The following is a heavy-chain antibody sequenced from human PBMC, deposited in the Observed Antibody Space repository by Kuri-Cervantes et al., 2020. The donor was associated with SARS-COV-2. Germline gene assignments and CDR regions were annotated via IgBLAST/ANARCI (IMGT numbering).Heavy chain of an antibody. D-gene: IGHD5-24*01. CDR1: GYTFTSYG. CDR3: ARERTVRDGYNLNRQIDY. Sequence: ASVKVSCKASGYTFTSYGISWVRQAPGQGLEWMGIINPSGGSTSYAQKFQGRVTMTRDTSTSTVYMELSSLRSEDTAVYYCARERTVRDGYNLNRQIDYWGQGTLVTVSS. J-gene: IGHJ4*02. CDR2: INPSGGST. V-gene: IGHV1-46*01.